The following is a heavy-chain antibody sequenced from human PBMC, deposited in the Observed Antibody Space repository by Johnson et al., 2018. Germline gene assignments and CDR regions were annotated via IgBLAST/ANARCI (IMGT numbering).Heavy chain of an antibody. V-gene: IGHV3-23*04. CDR3: AKEVVAVTRSSGYSGIDV. J-gene: IGHJ6*02. CDR2: ISGSGDST. D-gene: IGHD2-15*01. CDR1: GFTYSTYA. Sequence: VQLVQSGGGLVQPGGSLRLSCAASGFTYSTYAMTWVRQAPGKGLEWVSAISGSGDSTYYADSVRGRFTISRDNSYNTLYLQMNSLRAEDTAGSYCAKEVVAVTRSSGYSGIDVWGQGTTVTVS.